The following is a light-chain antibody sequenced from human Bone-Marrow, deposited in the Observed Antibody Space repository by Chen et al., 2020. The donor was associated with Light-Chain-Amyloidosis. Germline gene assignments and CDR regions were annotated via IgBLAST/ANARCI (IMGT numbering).Light chain of an antibody. J-gene: IGLJ3*02. CDR2: DDS. CDR1: TIGSTS. CDR3: QVWDRSSDRPV. V-gene: IGLV3-21*02. Sequence: SYVLTPPSSVSVAPGQKATIACGGNTIGSTSVHWYQQTPGQAPLLVVYDDSDRPSGIPERLSGSNSGNTATLTISRVEAGDEADYYCQVWDRSSDRPVFGGGTKLTVL.